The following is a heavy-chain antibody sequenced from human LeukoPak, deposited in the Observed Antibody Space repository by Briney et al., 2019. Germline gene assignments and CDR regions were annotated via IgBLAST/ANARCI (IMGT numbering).Heavy chain of an antibody. CDR2: INTNTGNP. D-gene: IGHD3-10*01. CDR3: TRGKERAGSATFDP. V-gene: IGHV7-4-1*02. Sequence: GALVKASCKASGYTFTNYAMNWVGQAPGQGLECMGWINTNTGNPTYAQGFTGRVVFSLDTSVSTAYLQISSLKAEETAVYYCTRGKERAGSATFDPSGQGNLVTVSS. J-gene: IGHJ5*02. CDR1: GYTFTNYA.